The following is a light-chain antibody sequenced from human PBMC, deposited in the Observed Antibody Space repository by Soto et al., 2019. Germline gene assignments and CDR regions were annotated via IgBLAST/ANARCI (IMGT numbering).Light chain of an antibody. CDR3: QQRGNWPPWT. J-gene: IGKJ1*01. CDR2: GPS. Sequence: EIVMTQSPATLSVSPGEGATLSCRASQSVSSKLACYQQKPGQAPRLLIDGPSSRATGIPARFSGSGSGTNFTLTIRSLEPEDFSDYYCQQRGNWPPWTFGQGTKVDIK. CDR1: QSVSSK. V-gene: IGKV3-11*01.